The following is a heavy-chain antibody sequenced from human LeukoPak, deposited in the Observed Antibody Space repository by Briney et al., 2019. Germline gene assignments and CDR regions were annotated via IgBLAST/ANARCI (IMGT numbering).Heavy chain of an antibody. CDR1: GGSFSDYY. CDR3: AGRGYCSGDTCPPGY. Sequence: SETLSLTCAVYGGSFSDYYWSRIRQPPGKGLEWIGEINHSGSTNYNPSLKSRVTMSVDTSKSQFSLKLGSVTAADTAVYFCAGRGYCSGDTCPPGYWGQGTLVTVSS. CDR2: INHSGST. J-gene: IGHJ4*02. V-gene: IGHV4-34*01. D-gene: IGHD2-15*01.